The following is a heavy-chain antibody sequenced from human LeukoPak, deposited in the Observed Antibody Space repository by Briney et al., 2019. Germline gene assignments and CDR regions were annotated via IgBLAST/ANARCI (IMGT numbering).Heavy chain of an antibody. V-gene: IGHV3-48*04. CDR3: AELGITMIGGV. Sequence: GGSLRLSCAASRFTFSNYWMSWVRQAPGKGLEWVSYISSSGSTIYYADSVKGRFTISRDNARNSLYLQMNSLRAEDTAVYYCAELGITMIGGVWGKGTTVTISS. CDR2: ISSSGSTI. J-gene: IGHJ6*04. D-gene: IGHD3-10*02. CDR1: RFTFSNYW.